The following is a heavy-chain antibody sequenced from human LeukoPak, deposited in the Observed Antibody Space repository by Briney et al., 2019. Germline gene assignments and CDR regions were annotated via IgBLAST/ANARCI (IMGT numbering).Heavy chain of an antibody. J-gene: IGHJ4*02. Sequence: GESLKISCKGSGYTFASYWIGWVRQMPGKGLEWMGIIYPGDSDTRYSPSFQGQVTISADKSISTAYLQWSSLKASDTAMYYCARQQVAAESVNGDYWGQGTLVTVSS. CDR2: IYPGDSDT. CDR1: GYTFASYW. V-gene: IGHV5-51*01. CDR3: ARQQVAAESVNGDY. D-gene: IGHD4-17*01.